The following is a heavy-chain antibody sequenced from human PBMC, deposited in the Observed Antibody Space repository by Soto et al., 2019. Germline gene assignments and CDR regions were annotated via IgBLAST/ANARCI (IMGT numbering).Heavy chain of an antibody. CDR1: GGTFSSHS. Sequence: ASVKVSCKASGGTFSSHSISWVRQAPGQGLEWMGGIIPMFGTANYAQKFQGRVTITAGESTSTAYMELSSLKSEDTAVYYCARRGEYTYALAYWGQGTLVTVSS. J-gene: IGHJ4*02. V-gene: IGHV1-69*13. CDR3: ARRGEYTYALAY. CDR2: IIPMFGTA. D-gene: IGHD3-16*01.